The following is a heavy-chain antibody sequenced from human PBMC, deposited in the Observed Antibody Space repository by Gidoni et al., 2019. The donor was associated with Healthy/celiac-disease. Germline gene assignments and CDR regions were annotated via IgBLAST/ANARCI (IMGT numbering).Heavy chain of an antibody. Sequence: QVQLVQSGAEVKKPGASVKVSCKAAGYSFTSYAINWVRQATGQGLEWMGWMNANSGNTGYAQKFQGRVTMTRNTSISTAYMELSSLISEDTAVYYGARGSPGYSSSWFPDYWGQGTLVTVSS. CDR1: GYSFTSYA. CDR3: ARGSPGYSSSWFPDY. J-gene: IGHJ4*02. CDR2: MNANSGNT. V-gene: IGHV1-8*01. D-gene: IGHD6-13*01.